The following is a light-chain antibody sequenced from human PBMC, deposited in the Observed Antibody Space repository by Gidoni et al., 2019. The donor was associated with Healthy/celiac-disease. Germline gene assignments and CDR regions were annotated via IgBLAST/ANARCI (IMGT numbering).Light chain of an antibody. Sequence: SPLPPPASLSGSPGPPITISCTGTSSGVGGYNYVSWYQQHPGKAPKLMIYDVSNRPSGVSNRFSGSKSGNTASLTISGLQAEDEADYYCSSYTSSSTYVFGTGTKVTVL. CDR2: DVS. CDR1: SSGVGGYNY. V-gene: IGLV2-14*01. J-gene: IGLJ1*01. CDR3: SSYTSSSTYV.